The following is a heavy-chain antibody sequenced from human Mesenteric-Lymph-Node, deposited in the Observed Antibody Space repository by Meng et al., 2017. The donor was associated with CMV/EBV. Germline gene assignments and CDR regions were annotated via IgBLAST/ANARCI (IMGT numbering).Heavy chain of an antibody. CDR2: ISYDGSNK. V-gene: IGHV3-30-3*01. CDR3: ARGQGITIFGVVTERSNWFDP. Sequence: GESLKISCAASGFTFSYYAMHWVRQAPGKGLEWVALISYDGSNKYYADSVKGRFTISRDNSKNTLYLQMNSLRAEDTAVYYCARGQGITIFGVVTERSNWFDPWGQGTLVTVSS. J-gene: IGHJ5*02. CDR1: GFTFSYYA. D-gene: IGHD3-3*01.